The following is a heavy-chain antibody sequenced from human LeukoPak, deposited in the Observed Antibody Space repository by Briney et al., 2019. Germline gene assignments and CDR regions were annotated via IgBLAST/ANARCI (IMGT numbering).Heavy chain of an antibody. Sequence: SETLSLTCAVYGGSFSGYYWSWIRQPPGKGLEWIGEINHSGSTNYNPSLKSRVTISVDTSKNQFSLKLSSVTAADTAVYYCARLNGYNYGGFDYWGQGTLVTVSS. CDR3: ARLNGYNYGGFDY. CDR1: GGSFSGYY. V-gene: IGHV4-34*01. CDR2: INHSGST. J-gene: IGHJ4*02. D-gene: IGHD5-24*01.